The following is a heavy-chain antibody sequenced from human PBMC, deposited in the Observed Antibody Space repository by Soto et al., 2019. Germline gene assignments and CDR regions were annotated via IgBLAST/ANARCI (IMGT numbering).Heavy chain of an antibody. CDR2: TSAYNGNT. V-gene: IGHV1-18*01. D-gene: IGHD3-10*01. CDR1: GYTFTTYG. J-gene: IGHJ4*02. Sequence: ASVKVSCKASGYTFTTYGISWVRQAPGQGLEWMGWTSAYNGNTNYAQNLQGRVTMTTDTSTSTAYMELRSLRSDDTAVYYCARFYASGSYPYDYWGQGTLVTVSS. CDR3: ARFYASGSYPYDY.